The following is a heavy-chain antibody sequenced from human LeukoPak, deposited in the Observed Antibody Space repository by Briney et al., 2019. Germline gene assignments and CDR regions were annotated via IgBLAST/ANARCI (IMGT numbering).Heavy chain of an antibody. J-gene: IGHJ4*02. CDR2: IYPGDSDT. V-gene: IGHV5-51*01. D-gene: IGHD3-22*01. Sequence: GESLKISCKGSGYSFTRYWIGWVRQMPGKGLEWMGIIYPGDSDTRYTPSLQGQVTISADKSISTAYLQWSSPKASDTAMYFCALGMYSSARRFDYWGQGTLVTVSS. CDR1: GYSFTRYW. CDR3: ALGMYSSARRFDY.